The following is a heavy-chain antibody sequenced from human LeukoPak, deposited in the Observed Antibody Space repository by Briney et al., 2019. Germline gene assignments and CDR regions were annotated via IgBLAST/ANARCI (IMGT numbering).Heavy chain of an antibody. CDR1: GFTFSSYA. J-gene: IGHJ3*02. Sequence: PGGSLRLSCAASGFTFSSYAMSWVRQAPGKGLEWVSAISGSGGSTYYADSVKGRFAISRDNSKNTLYLQMNSLRAEDTAVYYCAKDKGDDRGRGAFDIWGQGTMVTVSS. D-gene: IGHD3-16*01. CDR2: ISGSGGST. V-gene: IGHV3-23*01. CDR3: AKDKGDDRGRGAFDI.